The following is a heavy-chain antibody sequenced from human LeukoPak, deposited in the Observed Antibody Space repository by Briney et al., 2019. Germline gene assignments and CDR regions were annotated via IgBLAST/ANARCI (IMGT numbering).Heavy chain of an antibody. V-gene: IGHV3-23*01. CDR3: ARDTVGASSWDY. D-gene: IGHD1-26*01. CDR2: ISGSGGST. J-gene: IGHJ4*02. CDR1: GFTFSSYA. Sequence: GGSLRLSCAASGFTFSSYAMSWVRQAPGKGLEWVSAISGSGGSTYYADSVKGRFTISRDNSKNTLYLQMNSLRAEDTAVYYCARDTVGASSWDYWGQGTLVTVSS.